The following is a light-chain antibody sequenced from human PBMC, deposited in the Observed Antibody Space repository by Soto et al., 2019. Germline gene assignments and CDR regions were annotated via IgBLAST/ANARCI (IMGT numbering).Light chain of an antibody. J-gene: IGKJ1*01. V-gene: IGKV1-39*01. Sequence: DIQMTQSPSSLSASVGDRVTITCRASQSISSYLNWYQQKPGKAPKLLIYAASSLQSGVPSRFSGSGSGTDFTLTISSLQPEDFANYYCQQSYSTRRTWRFGQGTKVDIK. CDR2: AAS. CDR1: QSISSY. CDR3: QQSYSTRRTWR.